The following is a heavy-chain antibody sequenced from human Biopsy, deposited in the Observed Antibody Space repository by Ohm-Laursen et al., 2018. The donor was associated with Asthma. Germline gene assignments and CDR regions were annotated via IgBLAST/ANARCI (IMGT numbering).Heavy chain of an antibody. Sequence: SVKVSCKAPGGTFSNFAISWVRQAPGQGLEWMGGHDHEEGGTVNARRFQGRVTMTEDTSTDTACMELSSLSSDDTAVYYCASDFPKDYVRYNFQFWGQGTLVTVSS. CDR2: HDHEEGGT. V-gene: IGHV1-24*01. CDR1: GGTFSNFA. D-gene: IGHD4-17*01. CDR3: ASDFPKDYVRYNFQF. J-gene: IGHJ4*02.